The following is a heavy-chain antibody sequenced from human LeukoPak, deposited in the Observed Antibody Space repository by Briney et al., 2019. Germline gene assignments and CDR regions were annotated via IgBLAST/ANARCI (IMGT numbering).Heavy chain of an antibody. CDR1: GFSFSGYT. Sequence: GGSLRLSCAASGFSFSGYTMNWVRHAPGKGLEWVSSISTSSSHINYADSVKGRFTISRDNSKNTLYLQMNSLRAEDTAVYYCAKEESYGRLKGYFDYWGQGTLVTVSS. J-gene: IGHJ4*02. V-gene: IGHV3-21*04. CDR2: ISTSSSHI. CDR3: AKEESYGRLKGYFDY. D-gene: IGHD5-18*01.